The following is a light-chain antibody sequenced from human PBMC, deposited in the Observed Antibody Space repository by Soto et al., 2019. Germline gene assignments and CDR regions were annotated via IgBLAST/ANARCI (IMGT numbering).Light chain of an antibody. J-gene: IGKJ2*01. Sequence: DIPMTQSPSSLSASVGDRVTIACRASQTISTYLNWYQQKLGKAPKLLIYAASSLQSGVPSRFSGSGSGIDFTLTISSLQPEDFATYYCQQSYSTPRTFGQGTKLEIK. CDR3: QQSYSTPRT. V-gene: IGKV1-39*01. CDR1: QTISTY. CDR2: AAS.